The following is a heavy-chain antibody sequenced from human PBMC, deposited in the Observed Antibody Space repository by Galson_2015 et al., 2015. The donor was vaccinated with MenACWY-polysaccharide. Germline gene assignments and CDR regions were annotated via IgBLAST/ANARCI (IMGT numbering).Heavy chain of an antibody. CDR2: IYYTGST. V-gene: IGHV4-59*08. J-gene: IGHJ4*02. CDR1: GFPFSRYA. CDR3: ARRGGFGSSASHFDY. Sequence: LRLSCAASGFPFSRYAMTWVRQAPGKGLEWIGYIYYTGSTNSNPSLKSRVSISIDVSRKEFSLRLSSVTAADTAVYYCARRGGFGSSASHFDYWGQGILVTVSS. D-gene: IGHD6-6*01.